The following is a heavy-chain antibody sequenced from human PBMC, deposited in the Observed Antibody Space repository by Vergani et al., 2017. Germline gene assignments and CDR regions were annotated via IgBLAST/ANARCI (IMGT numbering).Heavy chain of an antibody. J-gene: IGHJ4*02. CDR2: IYYSGST. CDR1: GGSISSSSYY. CDR3: ARQYSSSGDDY. V-gene: IGHV4-39*01. Sequence: QLQLPESGPGLVKPSETLSLTCTVSGGSISSSSYYWGWIRQPPGKGLEWIGSIYYSGSTYYNPSLKSRVTISVDTSKNQFSLKLSSVTAADTAVYYCARQYSSSGDDYWGQGTLVTVSS. D-gene: IGHD6-6*01.